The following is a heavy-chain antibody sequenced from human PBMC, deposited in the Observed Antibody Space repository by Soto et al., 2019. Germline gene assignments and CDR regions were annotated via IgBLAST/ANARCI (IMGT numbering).Heavy chain of an antibody. CDR3: AGSTSHHWLYMDV. Sequence: QVQLQESGPGLVKPSQNLSLTCVISGDSVSSNSAAWNWIRLSPSRGLEWLARTYYRSRWYNDYAVSVRSRITVNPDTSKNQFSLQPTSVTPEDTAVYYCAGSTSHHWLYMDVWGKGATVTDSS. CDR1: GDSVSSNSAA. J-gene: IGHJ6*03. CDR2: TYYRSRWYN. D-gene: IGHD1-26*01. V-gene: IGHV6-1*01.